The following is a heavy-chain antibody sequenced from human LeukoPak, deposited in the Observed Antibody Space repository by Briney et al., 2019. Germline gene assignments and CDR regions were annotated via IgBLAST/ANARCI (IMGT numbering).Heavy chain of an antibody. J-gene: IGHJ4*02. CDR2: FDPEDGET. V-gene: IGHV1-24*01. Sequence: ASVKVSCKASGGTFSTNAISWVRQAPGKGLEWMGGFDPEDGETIYAQKFQGRVTMTEDTSTDTAYMELSSLRSEDTAVYYCATDRMAAAGNFDYWGQGTLSPSPQ. D-gene: IGHD6-13*01. CDR1: GGTFSTNA. CDR3: ATDRMAAAGNFDY.